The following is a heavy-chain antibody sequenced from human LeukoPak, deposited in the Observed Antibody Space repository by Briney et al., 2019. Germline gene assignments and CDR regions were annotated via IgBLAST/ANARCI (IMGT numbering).Heavy chain of an antibody. CDR2: IYYSGST. J-gene: IGHJ4*02. Sequence: SETLSLTCTVSGGSISSSSYYWGWIRQPPGKGLEWIGSIYYSGSTYYNPSLKSRVTISVDTSKDQFSLKLSSVTAADTAVYYCARLVVRVFDYWGQGTLVTVSS. CDR1: GGSISSSSYY. D-gene: IGHD2-2*01. V-gene: IGHV4-39*01. CDR3: ARLVVRVFDY.